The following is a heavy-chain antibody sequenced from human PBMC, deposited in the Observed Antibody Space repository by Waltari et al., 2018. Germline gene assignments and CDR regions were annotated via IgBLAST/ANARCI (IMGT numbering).Heavy chain of an antibody. CDR3: ARDSYYYDSSGYYHANFDY. Sequence: QVQLVESGGGVVQPGRSLGLACAASGVTVSSCGRTWGRRAPGKGLEWVAVIWYDGSNKYYADSVKGRFTISRDNSKNTLYLQMNSLRAEDTAVYYCARDSYYYDSSGYYHANFDYWGQGTLVTVSS. V-gene: IGHV3-33*01. CDR1: GVTVSSCG. J-gene: IGHJ4*02. D-gene: IGHD3-22*01. CDR2: IWYDGSNK.